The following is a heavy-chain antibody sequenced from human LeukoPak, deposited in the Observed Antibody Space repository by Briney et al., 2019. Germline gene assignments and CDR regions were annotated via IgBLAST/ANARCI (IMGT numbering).Heavy chain of an antibody. CDR2: INQDGSEI. V-gene: IGHV3-7*01. CDR3: ARDKPHGDSYFDY. J-gene: IGHJ4*02. D-gene: IGHD4-17*01. Sequence: GGSLRLSCAASGFSFSSYWMSWVRQAPGKGLEWVANINQDGSEIYSVDSVKGRFTISRDKAKNLLYLQMNSLRAEDTAVYYCARDKPHGDSYFDYWGQGTLVTVSS. CDR1: GFSFSSYW.